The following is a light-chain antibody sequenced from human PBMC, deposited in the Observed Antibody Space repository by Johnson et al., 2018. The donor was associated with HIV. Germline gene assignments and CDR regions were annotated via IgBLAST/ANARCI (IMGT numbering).Light chain of an antibody. V-gene: IGLV1-51*01. CDR3: ETWDISLSGV. CDR1: SSNIGNNY. Sequence: QSVLTQPPSVSAAPGQKVTISCSGSSSNIGNNYVSWYQQFPGTAPKLLIYDNNKRPSGIPDRFSGSKSGTSATLGITGLQTGDEADYYCETWDISLSGVFGTWTKVTVL. J-gene: IGLJ1*01. CDR2: DNN.